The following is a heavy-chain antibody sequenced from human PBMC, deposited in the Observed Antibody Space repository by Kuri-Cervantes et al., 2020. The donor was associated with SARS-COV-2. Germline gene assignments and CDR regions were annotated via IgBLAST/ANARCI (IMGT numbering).Heavy chain of an antibody. CDR1: GYTFTNYY. J-gene: IGHJ1*01. V-gene: IGHV1-46*01. CDR2: INPSGGST. D-gene: IGHD3-3*01. CDR3: ATDLRHYDFWSGYYPLGYFQH. Sequence: ASVKVSCKASGYTFTNYYIHWVRQAPGHGLEWMGVINPSGGSTSYAQKFQGRVTMTRDTSTTTVYMELSSLRSEDTAVYYCATDLRHYDFWSGYYPLGYFQHWGQGTLVTVSS.